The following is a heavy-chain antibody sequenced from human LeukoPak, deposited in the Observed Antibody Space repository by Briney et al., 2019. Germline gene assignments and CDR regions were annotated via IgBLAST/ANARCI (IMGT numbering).Heavy chain of an antibody. CDR3: ASGTVFGVITPQYFHY. Sequence: PSETLPLTCSVSAGSISTPYWHWIRQSPGKGLEWIGFVFYGGITNYNPSLKSRVTISLDTSKNQFSLKLTSVTAADTAVYYCASGTVFGVITPQYFHYWGQGTRVTVSS. CDR2: VFYGGIT. D-gene: IGHD3-3*01. J-gene: IGHJ4*02. V-gene: IGHV4-59*11. CDR1: AGSISTPY.